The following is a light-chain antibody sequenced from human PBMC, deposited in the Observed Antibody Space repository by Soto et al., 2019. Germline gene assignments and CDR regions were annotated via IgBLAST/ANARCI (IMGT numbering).Light chain of an antibody. V-gene: IGLV2-14*03. CDR2: DVS. Sequence: SAVTRPGSVCRSRGQSIAIYCTGVRTDVADGYDYVSWYQQHPGQAPQLIIYDVSNRPSGVSDRFSGSKSGNTASLTISGLQAEDEAEYYCTSYTRSTPFYVFGIWPKLTAL. CDR3: TSYTRSTPFYV. CDR1: RTDVADGYDY. J-gene: IGLJ1*01.